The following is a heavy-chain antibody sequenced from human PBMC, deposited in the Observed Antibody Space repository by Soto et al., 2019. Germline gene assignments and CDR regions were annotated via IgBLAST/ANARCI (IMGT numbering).Heavy chain of an antibody. Sequence: PSETLSLTCAVSGGSISSGGYSWSWIRQPPGKGLEWIGYIYHSGSTYYNPSLKSRVTISVDRSKNQFSLKLSSVTAADTAVYYCARATIITIFGVVINNWFDPWGQVTLVTVSS. D-gene: IGHD3-3*01. CDR1: GGSISSGGYS. J-gene: IGHJ5*02. CDR3: ARATIITIFGVVINNWFDP. V-gene: IGHV4-30-2*01. CDR2: IYHSGST.